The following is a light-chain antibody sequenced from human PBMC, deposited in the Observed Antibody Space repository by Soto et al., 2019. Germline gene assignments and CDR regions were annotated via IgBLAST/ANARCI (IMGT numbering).Light chain of an antibody. CDR2: AAS. CDR1: QGISNY. Sequence: DIQMTQSPSSLSASVGDRVTITCRASQGISNYIAWYQQKPGKAPKLLISAASTLQSGVPSRFSGSGSGTDFTLTIGSLQPEAVATDSGQKYNSVPLFGPGTKVDIK. V-gene: IGKV1-27*01. J-gene: IGKJ3*01. CDR3: QKYNSVPL.